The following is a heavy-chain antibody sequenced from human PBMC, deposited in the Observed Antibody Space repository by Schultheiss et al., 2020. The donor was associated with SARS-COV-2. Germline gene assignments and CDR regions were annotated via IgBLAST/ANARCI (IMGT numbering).Heavy chain of an antibody. CDR2: ISHDGSNK. Sequence: GESLKISCAASGFTFSSYPMHWVRQAPGKGLEWVTTISHDGSNKYYADSVKGRFTISRDNAKNSLYLQMNSLRAEDTAVYYCASQSPKDIVVVRRAFDIWGQGTMVTVAS. CDR1: GFTFSSYP. J-gene: IGHJ3*02. D-gene: IGHD2-2*01. CDR3: ASQSPKDIVVVRRAFDI. V-gene: IGHV3-30*04.